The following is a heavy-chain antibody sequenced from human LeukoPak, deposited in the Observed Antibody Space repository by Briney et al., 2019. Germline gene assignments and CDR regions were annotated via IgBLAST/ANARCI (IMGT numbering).Heavy chain of an antibody. CDR1: GYSISSGYY. J-gene: IGHJ4*02. V-gene: IGHV4-38-2*02. CDR2: IYHSGST. Sequence: PSETLSLTCTVSGYSISSGYYWGWIRQPPGKGLEWIGSIYHSGSTYYNPSLKSRVTISVDTSKNQFSLKLTSVTAADTAVYYCARVDVVGATDIWGQGTLVTVSS. D-gene: IGHD1-26*01. CDR3: ARVDVVGATDI.